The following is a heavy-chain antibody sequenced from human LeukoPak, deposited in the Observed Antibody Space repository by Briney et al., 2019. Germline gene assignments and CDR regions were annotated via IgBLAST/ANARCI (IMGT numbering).Heavy chain of an antibody. CDR3: AHRRLNSGYSYFDY. Sequence: KESGPTLVKPTQTLTLTCSLSGVSLSTSGVGVGWIRQPPGKALEWLALIYWDDDSRYSPSLKSRLTIIKDTSKNQVVLTMTNVDPVDTATYYCAHRRLNSGYSYFDYWGQGTLVTVSS. D-gene: IGHD3-22*01. CDR2: IYWDDDS. CDR1: GVSLSTSGVG. J-gene: IGHJ4*02. V-gene: IGHV2-5*02.